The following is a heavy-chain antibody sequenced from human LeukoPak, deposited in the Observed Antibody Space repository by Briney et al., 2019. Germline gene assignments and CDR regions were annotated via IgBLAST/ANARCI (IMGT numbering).Heavy chain of an antibody. J-gene: IGHJ4*02. V-gene: IGHV4-34*01. Sequence: SETLSLTCAVYGGSFSGYYWSWIRQPPGKGLEWIGEINHSGSTNYNPSLKSRVTISVDTSKNQFSLKLSSVTAADTAVYYCARTFNWNRFDYWGQGTLVTVPS. D-gene: IGHD1-20*01. CDR3: ARTFNWNRFDY. CDR1: GGSFSGYY. CDR2: INHSGST.